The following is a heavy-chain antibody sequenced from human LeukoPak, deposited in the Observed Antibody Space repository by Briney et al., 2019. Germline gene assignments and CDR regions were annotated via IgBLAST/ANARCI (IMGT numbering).Heavy chain of an antibody. D-gene: IGHD2-2*01. CDR2: IYYSGST. CDR3: ARADCTSASCYAWRDAFHI. V-gene: IGHV4-59*01. J-gene: IGHJ3*02. Sequence: SETLSLTCTVSGGSISSYYWSWIRQPPGKGLEWIGYIYYSGSTNYNPSLNSRVTISVDTSKNQFSLKLSSVTAADTAVYYCARADCTSASCYAWRDAFHIWGQGTVVNVSS. CDR1: GGSISSYY.